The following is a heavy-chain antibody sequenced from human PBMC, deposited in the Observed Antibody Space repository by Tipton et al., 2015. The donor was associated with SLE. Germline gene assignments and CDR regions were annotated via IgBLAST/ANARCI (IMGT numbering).Heavy chain of an antibody. V-gene: IGHV4-38-2*02. CDR1: GYSISSGYY. CDR3: ATAYCSGGNRFWEYFEN. D-gene: IGHD2-15*01. J-gene: IGHJ1*01. Sequence: TLSLTCTVSGYSISSGYYWGWIRQPPGKGLEWIGSIYHSGSTFYNPSLKSRVTISVDTSKSQFSLKLHSVTAADTAVYYCATAYCSGGNRFWEYFENWGQGTLVTVSS. CDR2: IYHSGST.